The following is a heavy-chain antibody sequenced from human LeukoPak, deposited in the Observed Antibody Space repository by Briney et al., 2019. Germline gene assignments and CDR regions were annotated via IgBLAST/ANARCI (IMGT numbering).Heavy chain of an antibody. Sequence: PGGSLRLSCAASGFTFSSYTMNWVRQAPGKGLEWVANIKQDGSEKYYVDSVKGRFTISRDNAKNSLYLQMNSLRAEDTAVYYCAREALIARRPSKFDPWGQGTLVTVSS. J-gene: IGHJ5*02. CDR3: AREALIARRPSKFDP. CDR2: IKQDGSEK. V-gene: IGHV3-7*01. D-gene: IGHD6-13*01. CDR1: GFTFSSYT.